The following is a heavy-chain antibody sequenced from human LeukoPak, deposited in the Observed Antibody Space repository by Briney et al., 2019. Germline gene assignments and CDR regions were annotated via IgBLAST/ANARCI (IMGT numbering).Heavy chain of an antibody. Sequence: SETLSLTCTVSGGSISSYYWSWIRQPPGKGLEWIGNIYDRGSTKYNPSLKSRVTISVDTSKNQFSLRLSSVTAADTAVYYCARAPGGCYSSSCLDYWGQGTLVTVSS. CDR3: ARAPGGCYSSSCLDY. D-gene: IGHD6-13*01. J-gene: IGHJ4*02. CDR1: GGSISSYY. CDR2: IYDRGST. V-gene: IGHV4-59*01.